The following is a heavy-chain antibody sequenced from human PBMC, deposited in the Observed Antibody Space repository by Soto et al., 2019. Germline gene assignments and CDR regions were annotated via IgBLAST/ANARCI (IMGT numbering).Heavy chain of an antibody. J-gene: IGHJ6*02. V-gene: IGHV4-61*01. CDR1: GDSVSRGSYS. CDR3: AFFSIVAAARDCMDV. CDR2: IYYSGST. D-gene: IGHD2-2*01. Sequence: SETLSLSSTVYGDSVSRGSYSWSWIRQPTGKGLEWIGYIYYSGSTNYNPSLTSRVTISVDTSKNQFSLKLSSVTAADTAVYYCAFFSIVAAARDCMDVWCQG.